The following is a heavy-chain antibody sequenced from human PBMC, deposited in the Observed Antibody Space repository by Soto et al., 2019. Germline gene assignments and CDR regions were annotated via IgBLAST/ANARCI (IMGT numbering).Heavy chain of an antibody. CDR3: ARRAPRVTIFGVVTRDAFDI. Sequence: QVQLQQWGAGLLKPSETLSLTCAVYGGSFSGYYWSWIRQPPGKGLEWIGEINHSGSTNYNPSLKSRVTISVDTSKNQFSLKLSSVPAADTAVYYCARRAPRVTIFGVVTRDAFDIWGQGTMVTVSS. J-gene: IGHJ3*02. CDR2: INHSGST. CDR1: GGSFSGYY. D-gene: IGHD3-3*01. V-gene: IGHV4-34*01.